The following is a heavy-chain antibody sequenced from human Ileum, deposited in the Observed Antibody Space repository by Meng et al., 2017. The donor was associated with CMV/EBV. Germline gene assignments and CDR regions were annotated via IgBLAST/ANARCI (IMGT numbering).Heavy chain of an antibody. CDR3: AKAFHWEQLVLDY. CDR2: ISGSGGST. CDR1: GFTFSSYA. J-gene: IGHJ4*02. V-gene: IGHV3-23*01. Sequence: GESLKISCAASGFTFSSYAMSWVRQAPGKGLEWVSAISGSGGSTYYADSVKGRFTISRDNSKNTLYLQMNSRRAEDTAVYYCAKAFHWEQLVLDYWGQGTLVTVSS. D-gene: IGHD6-6*01.